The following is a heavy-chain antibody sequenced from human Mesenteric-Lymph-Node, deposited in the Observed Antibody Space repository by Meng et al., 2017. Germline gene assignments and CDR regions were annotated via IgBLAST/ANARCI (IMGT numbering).Heavy chain of an antibody. CDR2: IYYSGSI. Sequence: SETLSLTCAVSGYSISSSNWWGWIRQPPGKGLEWIGYIYYSGSIYYNPSLKSRVTMSVDTSKNQFSLRLSSVTAVDTAVYYCARFTSGYNNRYLDYWGQGTLVTVSS. V-gene: IGHV4-28*05. D-gene: IGHD5-18*01. CDR1: GYSISSSNW. CDR3: ARFTSGYNNRYLDY. J-gene: IGHJ4*02.